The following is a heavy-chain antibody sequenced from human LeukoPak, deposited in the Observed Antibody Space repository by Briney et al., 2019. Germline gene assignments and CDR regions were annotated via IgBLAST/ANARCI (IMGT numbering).Heavy chain of an antibody. CDR3: ARAPRIAAAGKGFDY. D-gene: IGHD6-13*01. CDR1: GGSISSGSYY. Sequence: SETLSLTCTVSGGSISSGSYYWSWIRQPAGKGLEWIGRIYTSGSTNYNPSLKSRVTISVDTSKNQFSLKLSSVTAADTAVYYCARAPRIAAAGKGFDYWGQGTLVTVSS. V-gene: IGHV4-61*02. CDR2: IYTSGST. J-gene: IGHJ4*02.